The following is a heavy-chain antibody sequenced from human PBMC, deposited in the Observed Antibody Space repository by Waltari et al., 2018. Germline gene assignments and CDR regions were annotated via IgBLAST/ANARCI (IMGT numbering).Heavy chain of an antibody. CDR2: ISSSSSTI. Sequence: EVQLVESGGGLVQPGGSLRLSCAASGFTFSSYSMNWVRQAPGKGLEWVSYISSSSSTIYYADSVKGRFTISRDNAKNSLYLQMNSLRAEDTAVYYCAREIDYSNYYLGENAFDIWGQGTMVTVSS. V-gene: IGHV3-48*01. CDR1: GFTFSSYS. CDR3: AREIDYSNYYLGENAFDI. D-gene: IGHD4-4*01. J-gene: IGHJ3*02.